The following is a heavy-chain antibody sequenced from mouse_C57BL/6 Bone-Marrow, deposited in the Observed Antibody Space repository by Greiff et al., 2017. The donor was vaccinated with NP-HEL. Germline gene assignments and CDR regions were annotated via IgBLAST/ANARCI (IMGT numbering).Heavy chain of an antibody. Sequence: VKLQESGAELVKPGASVKVSCKASGYTFTSYWMHWVKQRPGQGLEWIGRIHPSDSDTNYNQKFKGKATLTVDKSSSTAYMQRSSLTSEDSAVYYCAQPYYYGSSPYWYFDVWGTGTTVTVSS. D-gene: IGHD1-1*01. CDR3: AQPYYYGSSPYWYFDV. CDR2: IHPSDSDT. J-gene: IGHJ1*03. CDR1: GYTFTSYW. V-gene: IGHV1-74*04.